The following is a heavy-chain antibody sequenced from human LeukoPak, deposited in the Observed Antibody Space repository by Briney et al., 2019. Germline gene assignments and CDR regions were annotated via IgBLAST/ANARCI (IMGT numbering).Heavy chain of an antibody. D-gene: IGHD2-21*02. J-gene: IGHJ4*02. CDR2: IKQDGSEK. CDR3: ARDCGGDCYPIYYFDY. CDR1: GFTFSSYW. V-gene: IGHV3-7*01. Sequence: GGSLRLSCAASGFTFSSYWMSWVRQAPGKGLEWVANIKQDGSEKYYVDSAKGRFTISRDNAKNSLYLQMNSLRAEDTAVYYCARDCGGDCYPIYYFDYWGQGTLVTVSS.